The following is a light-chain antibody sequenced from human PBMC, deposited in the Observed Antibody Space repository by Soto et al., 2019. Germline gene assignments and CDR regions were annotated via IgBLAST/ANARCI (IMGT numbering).Light chain of an antibody. Sequence: EVGLTQSPSPLSLSPGERATLSIRASQSVSSHLASYQQKPGQAPRLLIYDASNRATAIPGRCSGSGSGTDSTFTISGLEPDDFAVCYCQQRSNGPAYTFGQGTRLDSK. J-gene: IGKJ2*01. CDR2: DAS. CDR3: QQRSNGPAYT. V-gene: IGKV3-11*01. CDR1: QSVSSH.